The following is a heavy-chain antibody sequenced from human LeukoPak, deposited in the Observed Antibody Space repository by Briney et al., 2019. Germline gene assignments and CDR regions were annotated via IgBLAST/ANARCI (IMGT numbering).Heavy chain of an antibody. CDR1: GFTFSSYA. J-gene: IGHJ4*02. CDR3: ATYRQVLLPFES. V-gene: IGHV3-23*01. Sequence: PGGSLRLSCAASGFTFSSYAMTWVRQAPGKGLEWVSAISGSGDSTYYADSVKGLFTISRDNSKSILSPQMNSLRAEDTAIYYCATYRQVLLPFESWGQGTLVTVSS. CDR2: ISGSGDST. D-gene: IGHD5-18*01.